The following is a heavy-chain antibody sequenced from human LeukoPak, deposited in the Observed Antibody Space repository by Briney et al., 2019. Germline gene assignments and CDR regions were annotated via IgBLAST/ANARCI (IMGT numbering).Heavy chain of an antibody. V-gene: IGHV4-4*07. CDR1: GGSISSYY. Sequence: PSETLSLTCTVSGGSISSYYWSWLRQPAGKGLEWLGRIYTSGSTNYNPSLKSRVTMSVDTSKNQFSLKLSSVTAADTAVYYCARYTVVTPGVAYYFDYWGQGTLVTVSS. D-gene: IGHD4-23*01. CDR2: IYTSGST. J-gene: IGHJ4*02. CDR3: ARYTVVTPGVAYYFDY.